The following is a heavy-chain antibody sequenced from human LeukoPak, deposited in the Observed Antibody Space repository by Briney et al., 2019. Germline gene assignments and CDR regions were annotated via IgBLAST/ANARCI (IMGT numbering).Heavy chain of an antibody. D-gene: IGHD6-19*01. CDR3: ARWHSSGWYAYYYYYYMDV. CDR1: GYTFTSYG. Sequence: GASVKVSCKASGYTFTSYGISWVRQAPGQGVEWMGWISAYNGNTNYAQKLQGRVTMTTDTSTSTAYMELRSLRSDDTAVYYCARWHSSGWYAYYYYYYMDVWGKGTTVTVSS. J-gene: IGHJ6*03. V-gene: IGHV1-18*01. CDR2: ISAYNGNT.